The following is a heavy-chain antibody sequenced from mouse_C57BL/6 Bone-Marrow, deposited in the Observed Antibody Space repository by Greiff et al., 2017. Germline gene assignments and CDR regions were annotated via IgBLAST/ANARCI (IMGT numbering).Heavy chain of an antibody. D-gene: IGHD4-1*01. V-gene: IGHV14-2*01. Sequence: EVQRVESGAELVKPGASVKLSCTASGFNIKDYYMHWVKQRTEQGLEWIGRIDPEDGETKYAPKFQGKATITADTSSNTAYLQRRSLTSEDTAVYYCAPWDAFFDYWGQGTTLTVSS. CDR2: IDPEDGET. CDR3: APWDAFFDY. J-gene: IGHJ2*01. CDR1: GFNIKDYY.